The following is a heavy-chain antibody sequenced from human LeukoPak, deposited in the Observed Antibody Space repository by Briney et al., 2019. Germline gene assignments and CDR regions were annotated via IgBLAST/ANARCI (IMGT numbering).Heavy chain of an antibody. V-gene: IGHV1-69*13. D-gene: IGHD3-10*01. CDR3: ARRDITMVRGVIIPNWFDP. Sequence: SVKVSCKASGSTFSSYAISWVRQAPGQGLEWMGGIIPIFGTANYAQKFQGRVTITADESTSTAYMELSSLRSEDTAVYYCARRDITMVRGVIIPNWFDPWGQGALVTVSS. CDR2: IIPIFGTA. CDR1: GSTFSSYA. J-gene: IGHJ5*02.